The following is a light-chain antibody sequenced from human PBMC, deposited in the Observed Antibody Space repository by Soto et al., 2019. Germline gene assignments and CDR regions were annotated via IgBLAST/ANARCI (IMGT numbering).Light chain of an antibody. Sequence: EIVLTQSPATLSLSPGERATLSCRASQSLSSYLAWYQQKPGQAPRLLIYDASNRATGIPARFSGSGSGTDFTLTISSLEPEDFAVYYCQQRNNWPVVTFGPGIKVEIK. CDR3: QQRNNWPVVT. V-gene: IGKV3-11*01. CDR2: DAS. J-gene: IGKJ3*01. CDR1: QSLSSY.